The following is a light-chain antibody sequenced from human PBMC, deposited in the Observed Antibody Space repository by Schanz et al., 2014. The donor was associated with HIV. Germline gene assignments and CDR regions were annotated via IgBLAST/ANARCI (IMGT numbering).Light chain of an antibody. Sequence: QSALTQPPSASGSPGQSVTISCTGTSSDVGGYNYVSWYQQHPGKAPKLMIYEVNKRPSGVPDRFSGSKSGTSASLAISGLQAEDEADYYCQSYDSGLSGWVFGGGTKLTVL. V-gene: IGLV2-8*01. CDR3: QSYDSGLSGWV. CDR2: EVN. J-gene: IGLJ3*02. CDR1: SSDVGGYNY.